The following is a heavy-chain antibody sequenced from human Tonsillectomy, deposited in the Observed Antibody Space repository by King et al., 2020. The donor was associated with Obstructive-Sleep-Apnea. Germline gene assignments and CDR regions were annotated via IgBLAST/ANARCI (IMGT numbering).Heavy chain of an antibody. CDR2: IYHSGST. V-gene: IGHV4-38-2*02. J-gene: IGHJ4*02. CDR3: AREFGGAPTGWLRF. D-gene: IGHD3-16*01. CDR1: GYSISSGYF. Sequence: QLQESGPGLVKSSETLSLSCTVSGYSISSGYFWGWIRQPPGKGLEWIGSIYHSGSTYFNPSLKSRVTISVDTSKNQFSLRLSSVTAADTAVYFCAREFGGAPTGWLRFWGQGTPVTVSS.